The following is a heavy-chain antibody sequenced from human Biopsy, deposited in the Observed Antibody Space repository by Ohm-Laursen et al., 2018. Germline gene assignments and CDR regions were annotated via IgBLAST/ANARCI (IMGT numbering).Heavy chain of an antibody. CDR1: GFKFHDYA. Sequence: SLRLSCAASGFKFHDYAMHWVRQVPGKGLEWVAGISWNGPLKFYADSVKGRFTISRDNAKNTVFLQMNSLRAEDTAVYYCTRAEAGSGSLLYFDYWGQGTLVTVSS. V-gene: IGHV3-9*01. J-gene: IGHJ4*02. D-gene: IGHD3-10*01. CDR2: ISWNGPLK. CDR3: TRAEAGSGSLLYFDY.